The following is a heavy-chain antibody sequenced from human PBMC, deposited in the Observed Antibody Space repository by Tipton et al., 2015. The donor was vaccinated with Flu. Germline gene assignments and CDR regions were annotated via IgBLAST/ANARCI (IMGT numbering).Heavy chain of an antibody. Sequence: TLSLTCTVSGGSISSSSYHWGWIHQPPGMGLEWIGSVHYSGSTYQNPSLESRVTISVDTSKNQFSLKLSSVTAADTAVYYCARDTFRYCSGASCLSDYYYYGMDVWGQGTTVTVSS. D-gene: IGHD2-15*01. CDR1: GGSISSSSYH. CDR2: VHYSGST. CDR3: ARDTFRYCSGASCLSDYYYYGMDV. J-gene: IGHJ6*02. V-gene: IGHV4-39*07.